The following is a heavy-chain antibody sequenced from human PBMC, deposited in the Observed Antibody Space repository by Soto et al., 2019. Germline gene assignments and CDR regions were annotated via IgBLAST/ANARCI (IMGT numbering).Heavy chain of an antibody. Sequence: GASVKVSCKASGYTFTSYAMHWVRQAPGQRLEWMGWINAGNGNTKYSQKFQGRVTITRDTSASTAYMELSSLRSEDTAVYYCARDQGSGWTSFDYWGQGTLVTVSS. CDR1: GYTFTSYA. CDR3: ARDQGSGWTSFDY. CDR2: INAGNGNT. D-gene: IGHD6-19*01. J-gene: IGHJ4*02. V-gene: IGHV1-3*01.